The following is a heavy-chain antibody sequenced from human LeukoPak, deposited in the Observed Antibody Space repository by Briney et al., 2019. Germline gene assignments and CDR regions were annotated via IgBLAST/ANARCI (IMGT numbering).Heavy chain of an antibody. D-gene: IGHD2-2*01. V-gene: IGHV3-23*01. J-gene: IGHJ5*02. CDR2: ISGNGGST. CDR3: AKGAPVYCSSTSCHVDFDP. CDR1: GFTFSSYA. Sequence: GGSLRLSCAASGFTFSSYAMSWVRQAPGKGLEWVSAISGNGGSTYYADSVKGRFTISRDNSKNTLYLQMNSLRAEDTALYYCAKGAPVYCSSTSCHVDFDPWGQGTLVTVSS.